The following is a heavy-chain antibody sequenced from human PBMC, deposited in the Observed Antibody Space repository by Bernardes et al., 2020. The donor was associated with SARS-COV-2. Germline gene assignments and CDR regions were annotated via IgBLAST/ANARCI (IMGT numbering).Heavy chain of an antibody. Sequence: GGSLRLSCEASGFIFKRYAMTWVRQAPGKGLEWVSTIDYSGEYPYYADAVRGRFFISRDNSKNTVYLQMNSLRAEDTAVYYCAKREYYDFWSGPIDYWGQGTLVTVSS. D-gene: IGHD3-3*01. J-gene: IGHJ4*02. CDR3: AKREYYDFWSGPIDY. CDR2: IDYSGEYP. CDR1: GFIFKRYA. V-gene: IGHV3-23*01.